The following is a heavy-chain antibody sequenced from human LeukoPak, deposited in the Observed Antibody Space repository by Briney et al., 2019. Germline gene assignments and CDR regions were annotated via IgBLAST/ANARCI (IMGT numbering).Heavy chain of an antibody. D-gene: IGHD2-15*01. V-gene: IGHV1-69*13. J-gene: IGHJ6*02. CDR1: GGTFSSYA. CDR3: ARDRDIVVVVAATGYSYAYSMDV. Sequence: GASVKVSCKASGGTFSSYAISWVRQAPGQGLEWMGGIIPISGTANYAQKFQGRVTITADESTSTAYMELRSLRSEDTAVYYCARDRDIVVVVAATGYSYAYSMDVWGQGTTVTVSS. CDR2: IIPISGTA.